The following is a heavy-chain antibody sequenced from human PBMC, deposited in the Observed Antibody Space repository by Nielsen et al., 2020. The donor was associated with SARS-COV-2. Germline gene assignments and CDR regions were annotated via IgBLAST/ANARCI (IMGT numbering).Heavy chain of an antibody. J-gene: IGHJ4*02. CDR2: IYYSGST. CDR3: ARVAPYYDSSGYYYLPDY. V-gene: IGHV4-39*07. D-gene: IGHD3-22*01. CDR1: GGSISSSSYY. Sequence: SETLSLTCTVSGGSISSSSYYWGWIRQPPGKGLEWIGSIYYSGSTNYNPSLKSRVTISVDTSKNQFSLKLSSVTAADTAVYYCARVAPYYDSSGYYYLPDYWGQGTLVTVSS.